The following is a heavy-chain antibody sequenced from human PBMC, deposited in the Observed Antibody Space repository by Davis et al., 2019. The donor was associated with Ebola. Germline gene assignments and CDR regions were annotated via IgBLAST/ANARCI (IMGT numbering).Heavy chain of an antibody. CDR1: GDGVSINSAG. CDR3: ARGWLRSGFDY. CDR2: TYYNSKWFS. J-gene: IGHJ4*02. V-gene: IGHV6-1*01. Sequence: HSQTLSLTCGISGDGVSINSAGWNWIRQSPSGGLEWLGRTYYNSKWFSDYAVSVRGRITVSADTSKNRFSLQLYSVTPEDTAVYYCARGWLRSGFDYWGQGTLVIVSS. D-gene: IGHD5-12*01.